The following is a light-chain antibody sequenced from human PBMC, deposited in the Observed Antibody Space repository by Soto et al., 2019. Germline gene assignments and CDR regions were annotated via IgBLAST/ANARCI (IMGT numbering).Light chain of an antibody. J-gene: IGKJ5*01. V-gene: IGKV3-15*01. Sequence: EIVMTQSPATLSVSPGDRATLSCRASQSVSNKLVWYQQKPGQAPRLLIYAASTRATGIPARFSGSGSGTDFTLTISSLEPEDFAVYYCQQGGNWPLTFGQGTRLEIK. CDR2: AAS. CDR3: QQGGNWPLT. CDR1: QSVSNK.